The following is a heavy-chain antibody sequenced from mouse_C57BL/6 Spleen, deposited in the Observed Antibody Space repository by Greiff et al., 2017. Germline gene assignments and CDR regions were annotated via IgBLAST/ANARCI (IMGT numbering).Heavy chain of an antibody. Sequence: QVQLKESGPELVKPGASVKLSCKASGYTFTSYDINWVKQRPGPGLEWIGWIYPRDGSTKYNEKFKGKATLTVDTSSSTAYMGLPSLTSEDSAVYCCAGYFDYWGQGTTLTVSS. CDR2: IYPRDGST. J-gene: IGHJ2*01. CDR3: AGYFDY. V-gene: IGHV1-85*01. CDR1: GYTFTSYD.